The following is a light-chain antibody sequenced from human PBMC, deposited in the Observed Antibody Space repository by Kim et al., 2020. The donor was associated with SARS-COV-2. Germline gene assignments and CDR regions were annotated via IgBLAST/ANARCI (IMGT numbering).Light chain of an antibody. J-gene: IGKJ5*01. CDR1: ESISNH. V-gene: IGKV1-39*01. CDR2: GAS. Sequence: SASVGDRVTITCRTSESISNHLNWYQQKPGRAPRLLVFGASSLHTGVPSRFSGSGSGTDFTLTVSSLQPEDFATYYCQQSYTTPITFGKGHDWRLN. CDR3: QQSYTTPIT.